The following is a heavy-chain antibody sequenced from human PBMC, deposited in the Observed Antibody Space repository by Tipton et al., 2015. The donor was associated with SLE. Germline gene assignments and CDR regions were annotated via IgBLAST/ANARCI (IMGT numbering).Heavy chain of an antibody. V-gene: IGHV3-48*03. Sequence: SLRLSCAASGFTFDRHDMTWVRQAPGKGLEWISYITGGGIIYHSDSMKARFTISRDNAKNSLYLQLTSLRAEDTAVYYCARGSRYSGTFYDIDPFDYWGQGTLVTVSS. D-gene: IGHD1-26*01. J-gene: IGHJ4*02. CDR2: ITGGGII. CDR1: GFTFDRHD. CDR3: ARGSRYSGTFYDIDPFDY.